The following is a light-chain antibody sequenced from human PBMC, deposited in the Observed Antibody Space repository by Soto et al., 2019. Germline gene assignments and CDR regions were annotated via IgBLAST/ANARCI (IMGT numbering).Light chain of an antibody. Sequence: QSVLTQPASVSGSPGQSITISCTGTSSDVGGYNYVFWYQHPPGKAPKLMIYDVTNRPSGVSNRFSGSKSGNTASLTISGLQAEDEADYYCTSYTSSSTYVFGPGTKVTVL. CDR1: SSDVGGYNY. J-gene: IGLJ1*01. V-gene: IGLV2-14*03. CDR3: TSYTSSSTYV. CDR2: DVT.